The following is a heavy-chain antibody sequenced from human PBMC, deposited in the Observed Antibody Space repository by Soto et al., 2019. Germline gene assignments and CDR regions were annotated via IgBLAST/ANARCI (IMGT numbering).Heavy chain of an antibody. Sequence: VSVKVSCKASGYIFSNYGISWVRQAPGQGLEWMGWISTYNANTYYAQKFQGRVTMTTDTSTSTAYMELRSLRSDDTAVFYCARERDGSSWSSAESLQYWGQGTLVTVSS. CDR2: ISTYNANT. CDR1: GYIFSNYG. CDR3: ARERDGSSWSSAESLQY. V-gene: IGHV1-18*01. J-gene: IGHJ1*01. D-gene: IGHD6-13*01.